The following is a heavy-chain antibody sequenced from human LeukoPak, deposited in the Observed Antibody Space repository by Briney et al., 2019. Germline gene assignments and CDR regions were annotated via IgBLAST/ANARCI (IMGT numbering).Heavy chain of an antibody. D-gene: IGHD2-8*02. CDR3: ARAGVEVYRDPSRIWYFDL. CDR2: IYTSGST. V-gene: IGHV4-4*07. CDR1: GGSISSYY. J-gene: IGHJ2*01. Sequence: SETLSLTCTVSGGSISSYYWSWIRQPAGKGLEWIGRIYTSGSTNYNPSLKSRVTMSVDTSKNQFSLKLSSVTAADTAVYYCARAGVEVYRDPSRIWYFDLWGRGTLVTVSS.